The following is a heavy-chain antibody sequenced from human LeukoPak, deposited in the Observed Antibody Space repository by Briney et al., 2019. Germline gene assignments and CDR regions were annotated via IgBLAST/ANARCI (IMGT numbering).Heavy chain of an antibody. Sequence: GGSLRLSCAASGFTFSSFSMNWVRQAPGKGLEWVSSISSSSGSIYYADSLKGRFTISRDNAKNSLYLQMDSLRAEDTAVYYCARRLYGGNSGGLDYWGQGTLVTVSS. D-gene: IGHD4-23*01. CDR2: ISSSSGSI. CDR1: GFTFSSFS. V-gene: IGHV3-21*01. CDR3: ARRLYGGNSGGLDY. J-gene: IGHJ4*02.